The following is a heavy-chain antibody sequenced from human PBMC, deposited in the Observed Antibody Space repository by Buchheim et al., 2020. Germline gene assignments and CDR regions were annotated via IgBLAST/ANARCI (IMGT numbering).Heavy chain of an antibody. J-gene: IGHJ4*02. V-gene: IGHV5-51*03. D-gene: IGHD2-15*01. CDR1: GYSFINYR. CDR3: ARRVACSGINCRGSHYFDH. CDR2: IYPGDSDT. Sequence: EVQLVQSGAELKKPGESLKISCKGTGYSFINYRLGWVRHMPGKGLEWMGIIYPGDSDTTYSPSFQGQVTISADKSISTAYPQWSTLKASDSGMYYYARRVACSGINCRGSHYFDHWGQGTL.